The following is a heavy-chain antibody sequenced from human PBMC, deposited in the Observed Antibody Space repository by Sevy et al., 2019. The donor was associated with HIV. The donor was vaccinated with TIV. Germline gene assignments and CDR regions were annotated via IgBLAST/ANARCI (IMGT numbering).Heavy chain of an antibody. D-gene: IGHD5-18*01. V-gene: IGHV3-7*01. CDR3: GREGVGGYSYSLDQ. CDR1: GFTFSVYW. CDR2: MKEDGSDK. J-gene: IGHJ4*02. Sequence: GGSLRLSCAASGFTFSVYWMTWVRQAPGKGLEWVATMKEDGSDKDYVDSVKGRFTISRDNAKNSLYLQMNSLRAEDTAVYYGGREGVGGYSYSLDQWGLGTLVTVSS.